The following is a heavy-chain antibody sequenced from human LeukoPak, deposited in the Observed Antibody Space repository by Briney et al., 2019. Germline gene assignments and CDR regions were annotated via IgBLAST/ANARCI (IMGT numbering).Heavy chain of an antibody. J-gene: IGHJ5*02. Sequence: PGGSLRLSCAASGFTFSSYSMNWVRQAPGKGLEWVSSIYCSSSNIYYADSVKGRFTISRDNAKNSLYLQMYSLRAEDTVVYYCARPKEKWYYYDSSGFWFDPWGQGTLVTVSS. CDR2: IYCSSSNI. CDR1: GFTFSSYS. D-gene: IGHD3-22*01. V-gene: IGHV3-21*01. CDR3: ARPKEKWYYYDSSGFWFDP.